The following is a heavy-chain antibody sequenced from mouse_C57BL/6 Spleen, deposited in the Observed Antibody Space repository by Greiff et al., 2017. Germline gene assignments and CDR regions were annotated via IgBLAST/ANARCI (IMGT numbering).Heavy chain of an antibody. V-gene: IGHV1-50*01. D-gene: IGHD2-4*01. Sequence: VQLQQPGAELVKPGASVKLSCKASGYTFTSYWMQWVKQRPGQGLEWIGEIDPSDSYTNYNQKFKGKATLTVDTSSSTAYMQLSSLTSEDSAVYYCARRMGDYGFAYWGQGTLVTVSA. CDR3: ARRMGDYGFAY. CDR1: GYTFTSYW. J-gene: IGHJ3*01. CDR2: IDPSDSYT.